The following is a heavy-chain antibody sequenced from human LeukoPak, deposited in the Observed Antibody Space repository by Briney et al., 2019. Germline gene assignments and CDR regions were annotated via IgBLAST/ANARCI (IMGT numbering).Heavy chain of an antibody. Sequence: GASVKVSCKVSGYTLTELSMHLVRQAPGKGLEWMGGFDPEDGETIYAQKFQGRVTMTEDTSTDTAYMELSSLRSEDTAVYYCATPTRSHYYDILTGYSYFQHWGQGTLVTVSS. CDR2: FDPEDGET. V-gene: IGHV1-24*01. CDR3: ATPTRSHYYDILTGYSYFQH. CDR1: GYTLTELS. J-gene: IGHJ1*01. D-gene: IGHD3-9*01.